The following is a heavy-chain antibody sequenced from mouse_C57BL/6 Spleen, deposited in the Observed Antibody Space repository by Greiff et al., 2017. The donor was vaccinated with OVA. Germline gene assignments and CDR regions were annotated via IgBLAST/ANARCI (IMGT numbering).Heavy chain of an antibody. J-gene: IGHJ3*01. CDR1: GFNIKDDY. Sequence: EVKLVESGAELVRPGASVKLSCTASGFNIKDDYMHWVKQRPEQGLEWIGWIDPENGDTEYASKFQGKATITADTSSNTAYLQLSRLTSEDTAVYYCTKGEGHYWGQGTLVTVSA. CDR2: IDPENGDT. CDR3: TKGEGHY. D-gene: IGHD3-3*01. V-gene: IGHV14-4*01.